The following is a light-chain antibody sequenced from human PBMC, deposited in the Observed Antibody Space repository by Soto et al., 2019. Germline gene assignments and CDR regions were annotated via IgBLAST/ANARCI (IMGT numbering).Light chain of an antibody. Sequence: QSVLTQPPSASGPPGQRVTISCSGRASNIGSNFVSWYQVVPGTAPKLLIYTSSHRPSGVPDRFSGSRSGTSASLDISGLQSDDEADYFCATWDDNVKGPVFGGGTKLTVL. V-gene: IGLV1-44*01. J-gene: IGLJ2*01. CDR2: TSS. CDR1: ASNIGSNF. CDR3: ATWDDNVKGPV.